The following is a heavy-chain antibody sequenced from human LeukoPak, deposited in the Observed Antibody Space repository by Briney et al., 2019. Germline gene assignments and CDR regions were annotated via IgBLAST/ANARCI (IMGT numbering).Heavy chain of an antibody. CDR2: ISRDGATT. CDR1: GFTFRNYW. Sequence: GGSLRLSCAASGFTFRNYWMHWVRQAPGKGLVWVSRISRDGATTHYAGSVKGRFTISRDNAKNMVYLQMDSLSAEDTAVYFRVRLLGIDYRGQGTQGTVTS. J-gene: IGHJ4*02. V-gene: IGHV3-74*01. D-gene: IGHD1-1*01. CDR3: VRLLGIDY.